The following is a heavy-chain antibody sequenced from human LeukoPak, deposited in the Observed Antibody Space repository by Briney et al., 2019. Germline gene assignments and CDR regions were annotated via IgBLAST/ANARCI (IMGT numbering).Heavy chain of an antibody. CDR2: ISYDGSNK. J-gene: IGHJ6*03. D-gene: IGHD5-18*01. CDR3: ARDRYSYGYYYYYYMDV. V-gene: IGHV3-30*04. CDR1: GFTFSSYA. Sequence: GRSLRLSCAASGFTFSSYAMHWVRQAPGKGLEWVAVISYDGSNKYYADSVKGRFTISRDNSKNTLYLQMNSLRAEDTAVYYCARDRYSYGYYYYYYMDVWGKGTTVTVSS.